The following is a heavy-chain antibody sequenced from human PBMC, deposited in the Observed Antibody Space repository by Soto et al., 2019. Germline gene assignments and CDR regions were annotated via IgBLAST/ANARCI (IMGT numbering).Heavy chain of an antibody. D-gene: IGHD6-13*01. CDR2: INHSGST. CDR3: ARVSSSWPRRSV. Sequence: SETLSLTCAVYGGSFSGYYWSWIRQPPGKGLEWIGEINHSGSTNYNPSLKSRVTISVDTSKNQFSLKLGSVTAADTAVYYCARVSSSWPRRSVWGQGTLVTVSS. J-gene: IGHJ4*02. V-gene: IGHV4-34*01. CDR1: GGSFSGYY.